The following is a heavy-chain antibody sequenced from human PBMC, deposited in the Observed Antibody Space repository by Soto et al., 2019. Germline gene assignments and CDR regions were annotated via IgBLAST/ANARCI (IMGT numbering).Heavy chain of an antibody. CDR2: IYYSGST. CDR1: GGSISSGGYY. CDR3: ARDIRYSRLPDY. V-gene: IGHV4-31*03. Sequence: QVQLQESGPGLVKPSQTLSLTCTVSGGSISSGGYYWSWIRQHPGKGLEWIGYIYYSGSTYYNPSLKSRVSIRVXXSKNQFSLKLSSVTAADTAVYYCARDIRYSRLPDYWGQGTLVTVSS. J-gene: IGHJ4*02. D-gene: IGHD6-13*01.